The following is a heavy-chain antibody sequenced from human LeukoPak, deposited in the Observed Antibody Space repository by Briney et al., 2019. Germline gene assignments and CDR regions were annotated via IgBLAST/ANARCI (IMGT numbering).Heavy chain of an antibody. CDR3: ARGATRYYYDSSGYYYLI. CDR2: INHSGST. D-gene: IGHD3-22*01. J-gene: IGHJ4*02. CDR1: GGSFSGYY. Sequence: SETLSLTCAVYGGSFSGYYWSWIRQPPGKGLEWIGEINHSGSTNYNPSLKSRVTISVDTSKNQFSLKLSSVTAADTAVYYCARGATRYYYDSSGYYYLIWGQGTLVTVSS. V-gene: IGHV4-34*01.